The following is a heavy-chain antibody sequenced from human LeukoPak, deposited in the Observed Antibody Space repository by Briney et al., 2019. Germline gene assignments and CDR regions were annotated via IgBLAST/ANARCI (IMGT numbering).Heavy chain of an antibody. CDR1: GGSISGYY. D-gene: IGHD3-10*01. CDR2: IYTSGST. J-gene: IGHJ6*03. CDR3: ARVDEDGSGSYYYYYYMDV. V-gene: IGHV4-4*09. Sequence: SETLSLTCTVSGGSISGYYWSWIRQPPGKGLEWIGYIYTSGSTNYNPSLKSRVTISVDTSKNQFSLKLSSVTAADTAVYYCARVDEDGSGSYYYYYYMDVWGKGTTITVSS.